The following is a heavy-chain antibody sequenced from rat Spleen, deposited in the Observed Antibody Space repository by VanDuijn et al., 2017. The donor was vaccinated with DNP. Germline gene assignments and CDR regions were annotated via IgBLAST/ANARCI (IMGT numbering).Heavy chain of an antibody. J-gene: IGHJ2*01. D-gene: IGHD1-6*01. V-gene: IGHV5-22*01. CDR3: ARVGLGTPLDY. Sequence: EVQLVESGGGLVQPGRSLKLSCAASGFSFRNYYMAWVRQSPKKGLELVAYISYFGDNTYSGDSVKGRFTISRDNAKSTLYLQMNSLQTEDTAIYFCARVGLGTPLDYWGQGVMVTVSS. CDR1: GFSFRNYY. CDR2: ISYFGDNT.